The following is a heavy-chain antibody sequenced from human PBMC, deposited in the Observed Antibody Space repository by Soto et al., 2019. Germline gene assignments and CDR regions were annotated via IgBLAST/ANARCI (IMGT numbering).Heavy chain of an antibody. V-gene: IGHV3-33*01. CDR3: ALSGYSYGHTGAHFDY. Sequence: GGSLRLSCAASGFTFSSYGMHWVRQAPGKGLEWVAVIWYDGSNKYYADSVKGRFTISRDNSKNTLYLQMNSLRAEDTAVYYCALSGYSYGHTGAHFDYWGQGTLVTVSS. D-gene: IGHD5-18*01. CDR2: IWYDGSNK. CDR1: GFTFSSYG. J-gene: IGHJ4*02.